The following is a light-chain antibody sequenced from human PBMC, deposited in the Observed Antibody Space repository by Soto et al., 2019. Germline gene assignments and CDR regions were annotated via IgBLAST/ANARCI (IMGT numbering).Light chain of an antibody. V-gene: IGKV3-11*01. CDR1: QSVSSY. J-gene: IGKJ1*01. Sequence: EIVLTQSPATLSLSPGERATVSCRASQSVSSYLAWYQQKPGQAPRLLIYDASNRATGIPARFSGSGSGTDFTLTISSLEPEDFAVYYCQQRRGSFGQGTKVEIK. CDR2: DAS. CDR3: QQRRGS.